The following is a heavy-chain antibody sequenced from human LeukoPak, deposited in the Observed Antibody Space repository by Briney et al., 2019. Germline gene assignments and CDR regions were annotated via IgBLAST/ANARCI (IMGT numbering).Heavy chain of an antibody. J-gene: IGHJ4*02. CDR1: GFTLSNAW. CDR2: IYSGGST. D-gene: IGHD6-13*01. V-gene: IGHV3-66*01. Sequence: GGSLRLSCAASGFTLSNAWMCWVRQAPGKGLEWVSVIYSGGSTYYADSVKGRFTISRDNSKNTLYLQMNSLRAEDTAVYYCARRGASWYYFDYWGQGTLVTVSS. CDR3: ARRGASWYYFDY.